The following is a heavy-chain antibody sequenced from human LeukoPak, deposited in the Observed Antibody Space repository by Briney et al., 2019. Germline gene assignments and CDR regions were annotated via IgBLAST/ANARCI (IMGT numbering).Heavy chain of an antibody. D-gene: IGHD4-23*01. Sequence: GGSLRLSCAASGFTFSSYGMHWVRQAPGKGLEWVAFIRYDGSNKYYADSVKGRFTISRDNSKNTLYLQMNSLRAEDTAVYYCGRDYSPVTFFFNYGGRGPLFPVSS. CDR2: IRYDGSNK. CDR3: GRDYSPVTFFFNY. CDR1: GFTFSSYG. V-gene: IGHV3-30*02. J-gene: IGHJ4*02.